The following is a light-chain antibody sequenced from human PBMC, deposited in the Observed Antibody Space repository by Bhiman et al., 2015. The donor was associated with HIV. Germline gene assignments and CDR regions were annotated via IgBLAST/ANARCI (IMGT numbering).Light chain of an antibody. CDR3: QVWDSSSGHPSYV. CDR1: NIGRKR. Sequence: SYELTQPPSLSVAPGKTATITCGGNNIGRKRVHWYQQKPGQAPVLVIYYDTDRPSGIPERFSGSNSGNSATLTISSVEAGDEADYYCQVWDSSSGHPSYVFGTGTKVTVL. CDR2: YDT. J-gene: IGLJ1*01. V-gene: IGLV3-21*04.